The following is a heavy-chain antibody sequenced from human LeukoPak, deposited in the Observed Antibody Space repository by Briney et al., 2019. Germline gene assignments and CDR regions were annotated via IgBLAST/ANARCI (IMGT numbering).Heavy chain of an antibody. V-gene: IGHV4-30-2*01. CDR3: ARDRDQRWLQLRDNWFDP. Sequence: KASQTLSLTCAVSGGSIRSGGYSWSWIRQPPGKGLEWIGYIYHSGSTYYNPSLKSRVTMSVDTSKNQFSLKLSSVTAADTAVYYCARDRDQRWLQLRDNWFDPWGQGTLVTVSS. J-gene: IGHJ5*02. CDR1: GGSIRSGGYS. CDR2: IYHSGST. D-gene: IGHD5-12*01.